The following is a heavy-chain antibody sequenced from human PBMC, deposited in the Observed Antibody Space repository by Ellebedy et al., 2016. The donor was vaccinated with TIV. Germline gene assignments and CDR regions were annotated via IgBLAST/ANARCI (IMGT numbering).Heavy chain of an antibody. J-gene: IGHJ3*02. V-gene: IGHV2-5*02. CDR3: ARTIPYSSSSQYRYDAFDI. CDR2: IYWDDDK. Sequence: SGPTLVKPTQTLTLTCTFSGFSLSTSGVGVGWIRQPPGKALEWLALIYWDDDKRYSPSLKSRLTITKDTSKNQVVLTMTNMDPVDTATYYCARTIPYSSSSQYRYDAFDIWGQGTMVLVS. CDR1: GFSLSTSGVG. D-gene: IGHD6-6*01.